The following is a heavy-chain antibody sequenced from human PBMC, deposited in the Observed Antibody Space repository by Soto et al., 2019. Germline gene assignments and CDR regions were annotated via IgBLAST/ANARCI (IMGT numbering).Heavy chain of an antibody. CDR2: IYWDDDK. V-gene: IGHV2-5*02. Sequence: QITLKESGPTLVKPTQTLTLPCTFSGFSLTETGMGVGWIRQPPGKALEWLALIYWDDDKRYSPSLKRGLTISKDASKNQVVLTKTNVDAVDTATYYCAHRRSGYFDSWGQGTLVTVSS. CDR1: GFSLTETGMG. J-gene: IGHJ4*02. CDR3: AHRRSGYFDS.